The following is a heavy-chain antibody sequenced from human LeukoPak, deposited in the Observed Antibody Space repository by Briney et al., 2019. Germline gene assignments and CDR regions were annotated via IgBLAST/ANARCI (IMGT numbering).Heavy chain of an antibody. V-gene: IGHV4-39*07. CDR1: GGSISSSSYY. CDR3: ARDRHDYVWGSYPADY. CDR2: IYYSGST. Sequence: PSETLSLTCTVSGGSISSSSYYWGWIRQPPGKGLEWIGSIYYSGSTYYNPSLKSRVTISVDTSKNQFSLKLSSVTAADTAVYYCARDRHDYVWGSYPADYWGQGTLVTVSS. D-gene: IGHD3-16*02. J-gene: IGHJ4*02.